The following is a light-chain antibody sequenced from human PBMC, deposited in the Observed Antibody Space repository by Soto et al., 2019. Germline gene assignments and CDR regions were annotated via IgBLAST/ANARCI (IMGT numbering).Light chain of an antibody. Sequence: EIVMTQSPATLSVSPGEGATLSCRASQSISSNLAWYQQKPGQAPKLLIYGASTRATGFPARFSGSGSGTEFPLTISSLQSEDFVVYYCQQYNDWPLTFGGGTKVEIK. V-gene: IGKV3-15*01. CDR2: GAS. CDR1: QSISSN. J-gene: IGKJ4*01. CDR3: QQYNDWPLT.